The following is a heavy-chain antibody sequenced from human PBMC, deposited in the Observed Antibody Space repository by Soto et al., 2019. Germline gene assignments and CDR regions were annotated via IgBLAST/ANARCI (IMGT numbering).Heavy chain of an antibody. J-gene: IGHJ6*03. CDR1: GYTFINYG. V-gene: IGHV1-18*01. CDR2: ISSDNGKT. D-gene: IGHD6-13*01. CDR3: ARDSSSWYGYYMDV. Sequence: VASVKVSCKASGYTFINYGISWVRQAPGQGPEWMGWISSDNGKTNYTQKLQGRVTMTTDTSTTTAYMELERLSFDDTAVYYCARDSSSWYGYYMDVWGKGTTVTVSS.